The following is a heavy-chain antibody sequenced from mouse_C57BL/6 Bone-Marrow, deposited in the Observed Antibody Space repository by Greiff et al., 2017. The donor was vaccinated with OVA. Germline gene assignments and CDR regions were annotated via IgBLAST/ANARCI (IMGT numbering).Heavy chain of an antibody. CDR1: GFNIKDDY. D-gene: IGHD2-5*01. CDR3: TTAYYRNYVGY. J-gene: IGHJ2*01. CDR2: IDPENGDT. Sequence: VQLQQSGAELVRPGASVKLSCTASGFNIKDDYMHWVKQRPEQGLEWIGWIDPENGDTEYASKFQGKATITADTSSNTAYLQLSSLTSEDTAVYYCTTAYYRNYVGYWGQGTTLTVSS. V-gene: IGHV14-4*01.